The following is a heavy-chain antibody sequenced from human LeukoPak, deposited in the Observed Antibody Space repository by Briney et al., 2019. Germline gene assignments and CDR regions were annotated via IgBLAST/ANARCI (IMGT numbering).Heavy chain of an antibody. CDR3: AGPHCSSTECRPPEWFDL. J-gene: IGHJ5*02. Sequence: ASVKVSCKASGYTFTSYDINWVRQATGQGLEWMGWMNPNSGNTGYAQKFQGRVTMTRDTSISTAYMELSSLKSEDTAVYYCAGPHCSSTECRPPEWFDLWGEGTRVTVSS. V-gene: IGHV1-8*01. D-gene: IGHD2-2*01. CDR2: MNPNSGNT. CDR1: GYTFTSYD.